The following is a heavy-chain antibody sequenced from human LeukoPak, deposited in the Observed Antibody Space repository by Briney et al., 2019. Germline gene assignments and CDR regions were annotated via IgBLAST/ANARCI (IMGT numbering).Heavy chain of an antibody. CDR2: IYYSGST. CDR3: ARHYYDILTGYYTPDNWFDP. Sequence: SETLSLTCTVSGGSISCSSYYWGWIRQPPGKGLEWIGSIYYSGSTYYNPSLKSRVTISVDTSKNQFSLKLSSVTAADTAVYYCARHYYDILTGYYTPDNWFDPWGQGTLVTVSS. CDR1: GGSISCSSYY. V-gene: IGHV4-39*01. D-gene: IGHD3-9*01. J-gene: IGHJ5*02.